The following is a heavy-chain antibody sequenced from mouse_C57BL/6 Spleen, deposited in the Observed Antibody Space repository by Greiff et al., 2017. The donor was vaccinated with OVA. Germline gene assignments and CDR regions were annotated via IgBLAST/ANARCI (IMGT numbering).Heavy chain of an antibody. CDR3: TPLGYFDD. CDR1: GYTFTDYE. V-gene: IGHV1-15*01. CDR2: IDPETGGP. D-gene: IGHD4-1*01. Sequence: QVQLQQSGAELVRPGASVTLSYKASGYTFTDYEMHWVKQTPVHGLEWIGAIDPETGGPAYNQKFKGKAILTADNSSSTAYMELRSLTSEDSAVYYCTPLGYFDDGGQGTTLTVSA. J-gene: IGHJ2*01.